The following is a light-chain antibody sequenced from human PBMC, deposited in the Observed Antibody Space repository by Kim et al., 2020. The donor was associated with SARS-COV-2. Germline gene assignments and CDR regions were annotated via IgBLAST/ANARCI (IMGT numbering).Light chain of an antibody. CDR2: END. CDR1: SGSIAGTY. CDR3: QSYDTSALWV. Sequence: NFMLTQPHSVSESPGKTVTISCTRGSGSIAGTYVQWYQQRPGGAPTTVIYENDQRPSGVPDRFSGSIDSSSNSASLTIYGLKTEDEADYYCQSYDTSALWVFGGGTKVTVL. V-gene: IGLV6-57*03. J-gene: IGLJ3*02.